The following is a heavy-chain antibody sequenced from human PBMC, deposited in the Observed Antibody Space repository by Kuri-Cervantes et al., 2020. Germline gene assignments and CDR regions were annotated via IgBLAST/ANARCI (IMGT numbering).Heavy chain of an antibody. CDR3: ARGVWIAAAGYYFDY. V-gene: IGHV1-8*01. J-gene: IGHJ4*02. Sequence: ASVKVSCKASGYTFTSYDINWVRQATGQGLEWMGWMNPNSGNTGYAQKFQGRVTMTRNTSISTAYMELNSLRAEDTAVYYCARGVWIAAAGYYFDYWGQGTLVTVSS. CDR2: MNPNSGNT. CDR1: GYTFTSYD. D-gene: IGHD6-13*01.